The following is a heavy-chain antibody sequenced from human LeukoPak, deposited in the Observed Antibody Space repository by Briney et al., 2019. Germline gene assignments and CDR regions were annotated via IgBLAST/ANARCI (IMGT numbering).Heavy chain of an antibody. CDR1: GGSISSYY. V-gene: IGHV4-59*01. D-gene: IGHD2-15*01. J-gene: IGHJ5*02. CDR3: ARGVVAARFWFDP. CDR2: IYYSGST. Sequence: PSETLSLTCSVSGGSISSYYWSCIRQPPGKGLEWIGYIYYSGSTNYNPSLKSRVTISVDTSKNQFSLKLSSVTAADTAVYYCARGVVAARFWFDPWGQGTLVTVSS.